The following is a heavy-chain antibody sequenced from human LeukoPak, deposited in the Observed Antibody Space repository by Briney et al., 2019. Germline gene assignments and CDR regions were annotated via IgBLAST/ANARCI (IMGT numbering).Heavy chain of an antibody. J-gene: IGHJ5*02. CDR2: IYYSGST. D-gene: IGHD1-26*01. CDR1: GGSISNSSYY. Sequence: SETLSLTCTVSGGSISNSSYYWGWIRQPPGKGLEWIGSIYYSGSTYYNPSLKSRVTISVDTSKNQFSLKLSSVTAADTAVYYCARQQYSGSPPRWFDPWGQGTLVTVSS. CDR3: ARQQYSGSPPRWFDP. V-gene: IGHV4-39*01.